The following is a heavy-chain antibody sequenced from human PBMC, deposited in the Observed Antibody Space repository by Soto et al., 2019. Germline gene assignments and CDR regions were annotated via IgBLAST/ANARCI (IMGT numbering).Heavy chain of an antibody. CDR3: ARDSFDFWSGPAYYYYGMDV. CDR1: GYTFTSFG. J-gene: IGHJ6*02. D-gene: IGHD3-3*01. Sequence: ASVKVSCKASGYTFTSFGISWVPQAPGQGLEWMGWISAYNGNTNYAQKLQGRVTMTTDTSTSTAYMELRSLRSDDTAVYYCARDSFDFWSGPAYYYYGMDVWGQGTTVTVSS. CDR2: ISAYNGNT. V-gene: IGHV1-18*01.